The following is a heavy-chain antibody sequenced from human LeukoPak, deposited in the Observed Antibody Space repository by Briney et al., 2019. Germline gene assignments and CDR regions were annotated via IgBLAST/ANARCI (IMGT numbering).Heavy chain of an antibody. J-gene: IGHJ5*02. CDR2: INPSGDGT. Sequence: ASVKVSCKASGHTFTAYYVHLVRQAPGQGLEWMGVINPSGDGTNYPQRFQGRVTLTRDTSTSTVYMELSSLRSEDTAIYYCAKETPNTGWFDPWGQGTLVTVSS. CDR1: GHTFTAYY. D-gene: IGHD1-14*01. CDR3: AKETPNTGWFDP. V-gene: IGHV1-46*01.